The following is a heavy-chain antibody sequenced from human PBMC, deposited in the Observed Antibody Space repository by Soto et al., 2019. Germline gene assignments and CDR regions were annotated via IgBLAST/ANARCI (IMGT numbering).Heavy chain of an antibody. V-gene: IGHV1-69*01. J-gene: IGHJ4*02. CDR3: ARDPPSKV. CDR1: GGTFASSA. CDR2: IIPALGPA. Sequence: QVQLMQSGAEVQKPGSSVKVSCKLSGGTFASSAISWVRHAPGQGLEWMGGIIPALGPANYAQKFRDRVTISADESTTTVYMEMSNVTSEDTAVFFCARDPPSKVWVQGTLVTVSS.